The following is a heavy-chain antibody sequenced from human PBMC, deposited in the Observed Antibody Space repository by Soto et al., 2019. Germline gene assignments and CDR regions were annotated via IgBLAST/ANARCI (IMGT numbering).Heavy chain of an antibody. CDR1: GFTFSSYA. Sequence: GGSLRLSCAASGFTFSSYAMSWVRQAPGKGLEWVSAISGSGGSTYYADSVKGRFTISRDNSKNTLYLQMNSLRAEDTAVYYCAKDFEDFWSGYNGVWYFDYWGQGTLVTVSS. D-gene: IGHD3-3*01. CDR2: ISGSGGST. V-gene: IGHV3-23*01. CDR3: AKDFEDFWSGYNGVWYFDY. J-gene: IGHJ4*02.